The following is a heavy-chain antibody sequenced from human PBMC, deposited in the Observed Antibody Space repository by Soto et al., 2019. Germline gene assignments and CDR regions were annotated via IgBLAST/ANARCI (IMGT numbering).Heavy chain of an antibody. CDR2: IYHSGST. CDR3: ARVNAEYSYYGMDV. V-gene: IGHV4-4*02. CDR1: GGSISTSNW. J-gene: IGHJ6*02. D-gene: IGHD6-6*01. Sequence: SETLSLTCAVSGGSISTSNWWSWVRQPPGKGLEWIGEIYHSGSTNYNPSLKSRVTISVDTSKNQFSLKLSSVTAADTAVYYCARVNAEYSYYGMDVWGQGTTVTVSS.